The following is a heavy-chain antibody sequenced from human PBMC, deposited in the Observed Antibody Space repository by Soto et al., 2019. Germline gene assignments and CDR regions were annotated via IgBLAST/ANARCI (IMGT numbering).Heavy chain of an antibody. CDR3: ATSGGYCSGGSCYAAY. CDR2: ISYDGSNK. CDR1: GFTFSSYA. Sequence: QVQLVESGGGVVQPGRSLRLSCAASGFTFSSYAMHWVRQAPGKGLEWVAVISYDGSNKYYADFVKGRFTISRDNSKNTLYLQMNSLRSEDTAVYYCATSGGYCSGGSCYAAYWGQGTLVTVSS. D-gene: IGHD2-15*01. V-gene: IGHV3-30-3*01. J-gene: IGHJ4*02.